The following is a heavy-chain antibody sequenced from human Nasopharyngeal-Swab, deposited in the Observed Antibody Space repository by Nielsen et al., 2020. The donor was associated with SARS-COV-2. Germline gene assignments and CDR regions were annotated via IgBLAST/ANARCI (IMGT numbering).Heavy chain of an antibody. D-gene: IGHD5-18*01. Sequence: GESLKISCAASGFTFSWHWMHWVRQAPGKGLVWVSRMNSDGSSTTYADSVKGRFTIPRDNAKNTLYLQMNSLRAEDTAVYYCARGGRNSYGYVDPWGQGTLVTVSS. J-gene: IGHJ5*02. CDR2: MNSDGSST. CDR1: GFTFSWHW. CDR3: ARGGRNSYGYVDP. V-gene: IGHV3-74*01.